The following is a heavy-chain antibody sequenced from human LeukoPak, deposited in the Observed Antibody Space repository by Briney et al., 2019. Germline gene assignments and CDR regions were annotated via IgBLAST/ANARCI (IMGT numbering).Heavy chain of an antibody. V-gene: IGHV3-33*01. CDR1: GFTFSSYG. Sequence: PGGSLRLSCAASGFTFSSYGMHWVRQAPGKGLEWVAVIWYDGSNKYYADSVKGRFTISRDNSKNTLYLQMSSLRAEDTAVYYCARAVYSSSWHDCWGQGTLVTVSS. J-gene: IGHJ4*02. CDR3: ARAVYSSSWHDC. CDR2: IWYDGSNK. D-gene: IGHD6-13*01.